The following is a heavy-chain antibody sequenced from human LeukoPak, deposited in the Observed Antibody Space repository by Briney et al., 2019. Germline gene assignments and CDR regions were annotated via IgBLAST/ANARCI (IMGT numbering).Heavy chain of an antibody. V-gene: IGHV3-23*01. J-gene: IGHJ4*02. CDR2: ISGSGGST. CDR1: GFTFSSYA. D-gene: IGHD3-22*01. Sequence: QTGGSLRLSCAASGFTFSSYAMSWVRQAPGKGLEWVSAISGSGGSTYYADSVKGRFTISRDNSKNTLYLQMNSLRVEDTAVYHCARAGDSSGYYYGDWGQGTLVTVSS. CDR3: ARAGDSSGYYYGD.